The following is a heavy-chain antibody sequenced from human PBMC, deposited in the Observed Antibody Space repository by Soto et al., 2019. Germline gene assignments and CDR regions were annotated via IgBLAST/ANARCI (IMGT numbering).Heavy chain of an antibody. CDR2: ISAYNGNT. CDR3: ARIPREGSSWTPIDY. V-gene: IGHV1-18*01. Sequence: ASVKVSCKSSGYTFTSYGISWVRQAPGQGLEWMGWISAYNGNTNYAQKLQGRVTMTTDTSTSTAYMELRSLRSDDTAVYYCARIPREGSSWTPIDYWGQGTLVTVSS. D-gene: IGHD6-13*01. J-gene: IGHJ4*02. CDR1: GYTFTSYG.